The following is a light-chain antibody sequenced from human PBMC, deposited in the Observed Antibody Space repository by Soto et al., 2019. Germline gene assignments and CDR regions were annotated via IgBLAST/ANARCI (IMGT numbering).Light chain of an antibody. CDR1: QGIRNY. CDR2: IAS. J-gene: IGKJ5*01. Sequence: DIQMTQSPSSVSASAGDRVTITCRASQGIRNYLAWYQQKPGRAPKLLIYIASTLQSGVPSRFSGSYSGTEFTLTITSLQPEDFATYYCQQVNSYPITFGQGTRLEIK. V-gene: IGKV1-9*01. CDR3: QQVNSYPIT.